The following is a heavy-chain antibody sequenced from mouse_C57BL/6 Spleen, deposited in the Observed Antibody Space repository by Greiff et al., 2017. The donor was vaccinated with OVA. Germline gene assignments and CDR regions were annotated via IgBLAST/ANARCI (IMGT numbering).Heavy chain of an antibody. CDR1: GYTFTDYY. CDR2: INPYNGGT. CDR3: ARGDGYYDAMDY. Sequence: EVQLQQSGPVLVKPGASVKMSCKASGYTFTDYYMNWVKQSHGKSLEWIGVINPYNGGTSYNQKFKGKATLTVDQSSSTAYMELNSLTSEDSAVYYCARGDGYYDAMDYWGQGTSVTVSS. D-gene: IGHD2-3*01. J-gene: IGHJ4*01. V-gene: IGHV1-19*01.